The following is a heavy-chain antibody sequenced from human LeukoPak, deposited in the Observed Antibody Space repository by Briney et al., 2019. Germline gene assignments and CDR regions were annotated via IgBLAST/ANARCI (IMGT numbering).Heavy chain of an antibody. J-gene: IGHJ4*02. D-gene: IGHD6-13*01. Sequence: SETLSLTCTVSGGSFSDYYWSWIRLPPGKGLEWIGEINHSGSTNYNPSLKSRVTISVDTSKNQFSLKLSSVTAADTAVYYCARGSRYSARHAYYFDYWGQGTLVTVSS. CDR1: GGSFSDYY. CDR2: INHSGST. V-gene: IGHV4-34*01. CDR3: ARGSRYSARHAYYFDY.